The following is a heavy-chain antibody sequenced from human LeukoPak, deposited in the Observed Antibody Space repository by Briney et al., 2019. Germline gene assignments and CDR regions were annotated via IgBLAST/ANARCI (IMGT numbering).Heavy chain of an antibody. V-gene: IGHV3-7*01. Sequence: GGSLRLSCAASGFTFSRYWMSWVRQAPGKGLEWVANIKQDGSEKYYVDSVKGRFTISRDNARNSLYLQMNCLRAGDTAVYYCASGGRGLAARQFDYWGQGTLVTVSA. CDR3: ASGGRGLAARQFDY. CDR1: GFTFSRYW. CDR2: IKQDGSEK. J-gene: IGHJ4*02. D-gene: IGHD6-6*01.